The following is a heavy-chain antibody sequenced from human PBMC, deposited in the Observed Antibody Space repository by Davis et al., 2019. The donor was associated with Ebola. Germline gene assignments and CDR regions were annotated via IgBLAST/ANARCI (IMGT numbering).Heavy chain of an antibody. D-gene: IGHD3-10*01. V-gene: IGHV3-7*01. Sequence: PGGSLRLSCAVPGFTFRSYWMSWVRQTPGKGLEWVANIKQDGSAENYVDSVKGRFSISRDNTKNSLYLQMDSLRVEDTAVYYCAKDRSGYYGSAYYFDHWGQGTQVTVSS. J-gene: IGHJ4*02. CDR2: IKQDGSAE. CDR1: GFTFRSYW. CDR3: AKDRSGYYGSAYYFDH.